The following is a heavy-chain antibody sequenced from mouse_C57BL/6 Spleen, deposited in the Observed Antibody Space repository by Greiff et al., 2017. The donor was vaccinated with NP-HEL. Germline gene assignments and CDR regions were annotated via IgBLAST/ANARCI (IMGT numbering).Heavy chain of an antibody. CDR1: GYTFTSYW. CDR2: IHPNSGST. D-gene: IGHD1-1*01. J-gene: IGHJ1*03. V-gene: IGHV1-64*01. CDR3: ARKGNYYGSGGYFDV. Sequence: QVQLQQPGAELVKPGASVKLSCKASGYTFTSYWMHWVKQRPGQGLEWIGMIHPNSGSTNYNEKFKSKATLTVDKSSSTAYMQHSSLTSEDSAVYYCARKGNYYGSGGYFDVWGTGTTVTVSS.